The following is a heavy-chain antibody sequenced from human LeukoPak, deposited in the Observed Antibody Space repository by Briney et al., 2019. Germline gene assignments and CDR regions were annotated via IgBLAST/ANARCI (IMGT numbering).Heavy chain of an antibody. D-gene: IGHD6-19*01. CDR1: GGSINSYY. CDR2: IHYSGST. Sequence: SETLSLTCTVSGGSINSYYWSWIRQPPGEGLEWIGHIHYSGSTNHNPSLKSRVTISVDTSKKQFSLKLRSVTAADTAVYYCARHTTSGWYQVVYWGQGTLVTVSS. CDR3: ARHTTSGWYQVVY. J-gene: IGHJ4*02. V-gene: IGHV4-59*01.